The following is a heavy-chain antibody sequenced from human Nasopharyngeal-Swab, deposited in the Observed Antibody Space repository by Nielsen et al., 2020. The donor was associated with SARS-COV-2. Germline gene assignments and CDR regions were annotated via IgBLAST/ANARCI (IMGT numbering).Heavy chain of an antibody. Sequence: SETLSLTCTVSGGSIDTYYWNWIRQPPGKELEGIGYISYSGATKYNPSLEGRVTISLDTSKNQFSLRLSSVTAADTAVYYCARVERMGSNGIPDDAFDIWGQGTMVTVSS. CDR2: ISYSGAT. D-gene: IGHD2-8*01. V-gene: IGHV4-59*12. CDR3: ARVERMGSNGIPDDAFDI. J-gene: IGHJ3*02. CDR1: GGSIDTYY.